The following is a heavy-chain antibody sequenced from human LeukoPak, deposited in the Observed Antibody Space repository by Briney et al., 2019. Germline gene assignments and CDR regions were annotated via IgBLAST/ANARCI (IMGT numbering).Heavy chain of an antibody. V-gene: IGHV1-58*01. J-gene: IGHJ6*03. D-gene: IGHD5-18*01. CDR2: IVVGSGNT. CDR3: AAMDTALDNYYYYYYMDV. Sequence: GASVKVSCKASGFTFTTSAVQWVRQARGRRLEWIGWIVVGSGNTNYAQKFQERVTITRDMSTSTAYMELSSLRSEDTAIYYCAAMDTALDNYYYYYYMDVWGKGTTVTVSS. CDR1: GFTFTTSA.